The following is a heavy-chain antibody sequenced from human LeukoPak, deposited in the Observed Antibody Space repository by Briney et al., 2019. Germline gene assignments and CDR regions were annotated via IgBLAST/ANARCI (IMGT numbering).Heavy chain of an antibody. CDR1: GGSIGTHIFY. CDR3: ARWEPRRVFDY. Sequence: SETLSLTCAVSGGSIGTHIFYWNWIRQRPGEGLEWIGYIYYTGDTFYNPSLKSRVTISVDTSKNQFSLKLSSVTAADTAVYYCARWEPRRVFDYWGQGTLVTVSS. V-gene: IGHV4-39*01. D-gene: IGHD1-26*01. CDR2: IYYTGDT. J-gene: IGHJ4*02.